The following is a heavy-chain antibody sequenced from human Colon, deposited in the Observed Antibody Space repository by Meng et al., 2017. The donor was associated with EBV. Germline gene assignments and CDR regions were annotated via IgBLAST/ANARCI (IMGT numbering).Heavy chain of an antibody. V-gene: IGHV4-39*07. CDR1: GGSIRSSGYY. D-gene: IGHD4-17*01. Sequence: QRHLAGSGPGLGKSCDTLYLAFTVPGGSIRSSGYYWGWIRQPPGKGLEWIGSIYYSGSTYYNPSLKSRVTISADTSKNQFSLKVSSVTAADTAVYYCAREDDYGDYVAYWGQGILVTVSS. CDR2: IYYSGST. J-gene: IGHJ4*02. CDR3: AREDDYGDYVAY.